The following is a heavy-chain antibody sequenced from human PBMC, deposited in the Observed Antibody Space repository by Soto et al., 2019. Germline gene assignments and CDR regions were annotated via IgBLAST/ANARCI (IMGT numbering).Heavy chain of an antibody. J-gene: IGHJ6*02. D-gene: IGHD3-10*01. Sequence: GGSLRLSCAASGFTFSSYSMNWVRQAPGKGLEWVSSISSGSSYIYYADSVKGRFTISRDNAKNSLYLQMNSLRAEDTAVYYCARSSGGSGKLWNYYYMDVWGQGTTVTVSS. CDR3: ARSSGGSGKLWNYYYMDV. CDR1: GFTFSSYS. CDR2: ISSGSSYI. V-gene: IGHV3-21*06.